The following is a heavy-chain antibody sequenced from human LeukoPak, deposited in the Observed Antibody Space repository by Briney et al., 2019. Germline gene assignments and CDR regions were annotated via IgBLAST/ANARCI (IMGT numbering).Heavy chain of an antibody. CDR3: AKGAGGFSYYNWFDP. J-gene: IGHJ5*02. D-gene: IGHD5-18*01. V-gene: IGHV4-39*07. Sequence: SETLSLTCTVSGGSISSSSYCWDWIRQPPGKGLEWIGSIYYSGTTHYNPSLESRVTISVDTSKNQFSLKLASVTAADTAVYYCAKGAGGFSYYNWFDPWGQGTLVTVSS. CDR2: IYYSGTT. CDR1: GGSISSSSYC.